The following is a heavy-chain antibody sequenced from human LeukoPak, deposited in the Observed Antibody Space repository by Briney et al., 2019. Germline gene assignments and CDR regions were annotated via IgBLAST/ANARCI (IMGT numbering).Heavy chain of an antibody. CDR1: GLTVSSNY. CDR3: ARPIDSSRSFDY. J-gene: IGHJ4*02. Sequence: GGSLRLSCAASGLTVSSNYMSWVRQAPGKGLEWVSVIYSGGSTYYADSVKGRFTISRDNSKNTLYLQMNSLRAEDTAVYYCARPIDSSRSFDYWGQGTLVTVSS. D-gene: IGHD6-13*01. CDR2: IYSGGST. V-gene: IGHV3-66*04.